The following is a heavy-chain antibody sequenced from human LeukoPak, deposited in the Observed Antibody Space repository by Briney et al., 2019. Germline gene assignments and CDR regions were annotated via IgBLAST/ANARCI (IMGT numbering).Heavy chain of an antibody. J-gene: IGHJ6*03. V-gene: IGHV1-24*01. D-gene: IGHD3-10*01. Sequence: GASVKVSCKVSGYTLTELSMHWVRQAPGKGLEWMGGFDPEDGETIYAQKFQGRVTMTEDTSTDTAYMELSSLRSEDTAVYYCATATYYYGSGSYTYYYYYYMDVWGKGTTVTVSS. CDR3: ATATYYYGSGSYTYYYYYYMDV. CDR1: GYTLTELS. CDR2: FDPEDGET.